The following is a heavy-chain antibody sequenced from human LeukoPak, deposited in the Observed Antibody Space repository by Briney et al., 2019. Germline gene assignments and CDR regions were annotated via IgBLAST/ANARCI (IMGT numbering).Heavy chain of an antibody. CDR1: GFTYSSYW. D-gene: IGHD5-18*01. V-gene: IGHV3-74*01. J-gene: IGHJ4*02. Sequence: GGSLRLSCAASGFTYSSYWMHWVRQAPGKGLVWVSRIKSDGSTTTYADSVKGRFTISRDNAKNTLYLQMNSLRAEDTAVYYCARVVDTHFDYWGQGTLVTVSS. CDR2: IKSDGSTT. CDR3: ARVVDTHFDY.